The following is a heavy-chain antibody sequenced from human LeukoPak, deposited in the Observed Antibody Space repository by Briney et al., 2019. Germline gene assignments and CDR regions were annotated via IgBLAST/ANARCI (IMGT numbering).Heavy chain of an antibody. D-gene: IGHD5-24*01. CDR2: IIPILGIA. V-gene: IGHV1-69*04. J-gene: IGHJ4*02. Sequence: SVKVSCKASGGTFSSYAISWVRQAPGQGLEWMGRIIPILGIANYAQKFQGRVTITADKSTCTAYMELSSLRSEDTAVYYCATSRDGYNYSFDYWGQGTLVTVSS. CDR3: ATSRDGYNYSFDY. CDR1: GGTFSSYA.